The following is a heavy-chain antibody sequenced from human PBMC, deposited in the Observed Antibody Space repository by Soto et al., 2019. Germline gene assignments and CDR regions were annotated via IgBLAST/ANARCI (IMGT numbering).Heavy chain of an antibody. Sequence: GGSLRLSCAASGFTFSSYAMRWVRQARGKGLEWVAVISYDGSNKYYAASVKGRFTISRDDSKNSLYLQMNSLKTEDTAVYYCAMLGGWSGGSNDMDVWGQGTTVTVSS. CDR2: ISYDGSNK. D-gene: IGHD6-19*01. CDR3: AMLGGWSGGSNDMDV. J-gene: IGHJ6*02. CDR1: GFTFSSYA. V-gene: IGHV3-30-3*01.